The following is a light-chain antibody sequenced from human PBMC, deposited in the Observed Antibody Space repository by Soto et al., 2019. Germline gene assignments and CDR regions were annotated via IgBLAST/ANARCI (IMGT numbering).Light chain of an antibody. CDR1: QTVSTW. Sequence: DIQMTQSPSTLSASVGDRVTLTCRASQTVSTWLAWYQQKPGKAPKLLIYKASTLKSGVPSRFSGSGSGTEFTLTISSLQPDDFATYYCLQDYSYPWTFGQGTKVDIK. J-gene: IGKJ1*01. CDR3: LQDYSYPWT. CDR2: KAS. V-gene: IGKV1-5*03.